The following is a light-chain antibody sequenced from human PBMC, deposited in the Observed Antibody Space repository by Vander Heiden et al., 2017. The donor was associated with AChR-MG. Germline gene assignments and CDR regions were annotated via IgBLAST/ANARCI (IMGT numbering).Light chain of an antibody. V-gene: IGKV3-11*01. Sequence: EIVLTQSPATLSLSPGERATLSCRASQSVTRYLAWYQQKPGQAPRLLIYDASNRATGIPPRFSGSGYGTDFTLTISSLEPEDFAVYYCQQRGDWPPWTFGQGTKVEIK. CDR1: QSVTRY. J-gene: IGKJ1*01. CDR3: QQRGDWPPWT. CDR2: DAS.